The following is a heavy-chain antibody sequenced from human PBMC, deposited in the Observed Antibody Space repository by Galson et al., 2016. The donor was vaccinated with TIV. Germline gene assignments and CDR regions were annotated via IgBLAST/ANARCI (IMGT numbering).Heavy chain of an antibody. Sequence: SVKVSCKASGYTFSSYGISWVRQAPGQGLEWMGWINAFNDNTHYAQKLQGRVTMTSDTFTSTGYMELRSLKSDDTAAYYCSRAPRDMMDGAFDMWGQGTKVIVSS. CDR2: INAFNDNT. CDR1: GYTFSSYG. CDR3: SRAPRDMMDGAFDM. D-gene: IGHD3-16*01. V-gene: IGHV1-18*01. J-gene: IGHJ3*02.